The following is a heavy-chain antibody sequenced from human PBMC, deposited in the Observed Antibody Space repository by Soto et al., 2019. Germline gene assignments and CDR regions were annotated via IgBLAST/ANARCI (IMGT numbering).Heavy chain of an antibody. D-gene: IGHD1-26*01. V-gene: IGHV2-5*02. Sequence: QITLEESRPTRVKPTQTLTLTCTFSVFSLSTSGVGVSWVRQPPGKALEWLAFIYWDDDKRYSPSLRSRLTNTQDTAKNLVVITMTKMGPLDTATYYWAHRFCPYGSAWEQGMFDAWCQGTLVTVSS. J-gene: IGHJ5*02. CDR2: IYWDDDK. CDR1: VFSLSTSGVG. CDR3: AHRFCPYGSAWEQGMFDA.